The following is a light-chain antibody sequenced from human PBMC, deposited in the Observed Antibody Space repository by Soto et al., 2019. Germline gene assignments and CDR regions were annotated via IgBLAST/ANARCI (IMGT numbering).Light chain of an antibody. CDR3: QSYDSSLSGYVV. Sequence: QSVLTQPPSVSGAPGQRVTIYCTGSSSNIGAGYDVHWYQQLPGTAPKLLIYGNSHRPSGVPDRFSGSKSGTSASLAITGLQAEDEADYYCQSYDSSLSGYVVFGGGTKLTVL. CDR1: SSNIGAGYD. V-gene: IGLV1-40*01. CDR2: GNS. J-gene: IGLJ2*01.